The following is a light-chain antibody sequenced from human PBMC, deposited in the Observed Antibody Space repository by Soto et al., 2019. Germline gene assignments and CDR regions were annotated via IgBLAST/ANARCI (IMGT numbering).Light chain of an antibody. CDR2: GAS. Sequence: IQLTQSPSSLSASVGDRVTVTCRASQGISSYLAWYQQNPGKAPKLLIYGASTLQSGVPSRFSGSGSGTDFALTISSLQPEDFATYYCQQLNTYPRTFGPGTRVDVK. CDR3: QQLNTYPRT. J-gene: IGKJ3*01. CDR1: QGISSY. V-gene: IGKV1-9*01.